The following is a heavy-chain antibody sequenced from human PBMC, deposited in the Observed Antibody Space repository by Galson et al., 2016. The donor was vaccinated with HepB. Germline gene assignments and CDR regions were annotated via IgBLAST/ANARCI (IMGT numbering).Heavy chain of an antibody. CDR3: ALGMGGSNSFYFHY. CDR1: GGTFSSYA. D-gene: IGHD1-26*01. V-gene: IGHV1-69*05. J-gene: IGHJ4*02. Sequence: SVKVSCKASGGTFSSYAISWVRQAPGQGLEWMGGIIPIFGTANYAQKFQGRVTFTRDTSASTAYMDLSSLRYDDTAVYLCALGMGGSNSFYFHYWGQGTLVTVS. CDR2: IIPIFGTA.